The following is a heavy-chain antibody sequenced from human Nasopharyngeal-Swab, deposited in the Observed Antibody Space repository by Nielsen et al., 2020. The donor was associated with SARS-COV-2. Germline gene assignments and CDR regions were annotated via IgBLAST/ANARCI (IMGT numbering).Heavy chain of an antibody. CDR1: GYTLTVLP. Sequence: ASLQVSCKVSGYTLTVLPIHWVRPAPGKGLEWMGTVVPEDGEPIYAQNFQGRVTMTEDTSTYTAYLELSSLRSEDTAVYYCSSEGSGVFGVVIYAFDIWGPGTLVTVSS. D-gene: IGHD3-3*01. J-gene: IGHJ3*02. V-gene: IGHV1-24*01. CDR2: VVPEDGEP. CDR3: SSEGSGVFGVVIYAFDI.